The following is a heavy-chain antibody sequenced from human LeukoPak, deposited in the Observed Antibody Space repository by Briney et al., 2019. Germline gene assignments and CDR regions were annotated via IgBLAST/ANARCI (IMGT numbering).Heavy chain of an antibody. V-gene: IGHV4-59*01. J-gene: IGHJ2*01. D-gene: IGHD6-13*01. Sequence: SETLSLTCTVSGGSISSYYWSWIRQPPGKGLEWIGYIYYSGSTNYNPSLKSRGTISVDTSTNPFYLTLSSVTAADTAVYYCARDRGVLAAAGFFDLWGRGTLVTVSS. CDR3: ARDRGVLAAAGFFDL. CDR1: GGSISSYY. CDR2: IYYSGST.